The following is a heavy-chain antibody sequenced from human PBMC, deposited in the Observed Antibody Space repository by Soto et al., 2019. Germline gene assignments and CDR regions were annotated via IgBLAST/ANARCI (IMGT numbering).Heavy chain of an antibody. CDR2: INHSGST. Sequence: SETLSLTCAVYGGSFSGYYWSWIRQPPGKGLEWIGEINHSGSTNYNPSLKSRVTISVDTSKNQFSLKLSSVTAADTAVYYCARRRITIFGVVTKLDYWDQGTLVTVSS. CDR3: ARRRITIFGVVTKLDY. D-gene: IGHD3-3*01. CDR1: GGSFSGYY. V-gene: IGHV4-34*01. J-gene: IGHJ4*02.